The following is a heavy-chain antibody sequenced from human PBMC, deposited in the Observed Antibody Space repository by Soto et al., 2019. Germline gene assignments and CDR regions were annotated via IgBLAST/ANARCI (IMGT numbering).Heavy chain of an antibody. V-gene: IGHV1-46*03. Sequence: ASVKVSCKASGYTFTSYYMHWVRQAPGQGLEWMGIINPSGGSTSYAQKFQGRVTMTRDTSTSTDYMELSSLRSEDTAVYYCARGLPGNLNWNYGIIDYWGQGTLVTVSS. D-gene: IGHD1-7*01. J-gene: IGHJ4*02. CDR3: ARGLPGNLNWNYGIIDY. CDR2: INPSGGST. CDR1: GYTFTSYY.